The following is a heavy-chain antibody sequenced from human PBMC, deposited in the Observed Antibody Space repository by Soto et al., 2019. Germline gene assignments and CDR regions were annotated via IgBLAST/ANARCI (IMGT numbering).Heavy chain of an antibody. Sequence: QVQLVESGGGVVQPGRSLRLSCAASGFTFSSYGMHWVRQAPVKGLEWVAVISYDGSNKYYADSVKGRFTISRDNSKNTLYLQMNSLRAEDTAVYYCVSSPGRGFDYWGQGTLVTVSS. CDR1: GFTFSSYG. CDR2: ISYDGSNK. D-gene: IGHD3-10*01. CDR3: VSSPGRGFDY. J-gene: IGHJ4*02. V-gene: IGHV3-30*03.